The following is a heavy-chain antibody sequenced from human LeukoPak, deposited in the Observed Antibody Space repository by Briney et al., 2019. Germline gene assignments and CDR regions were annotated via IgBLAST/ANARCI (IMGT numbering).Heavy chain of an antibody. CDR3: AKVLSGYGSGSYGARLYYYYGMDV. J-gene: IGHJ6*04. D-gene: IGHD3-10*01. CDR2: ISGSGGST. CDR1: GFTFSSYA. Sequence: GGSLRLSCAASGFTFSSYAMSWVRQAPGKGLEWVSAISGSGGSTYYADSVKGRFTISRDNSKNTLYLQMNSLRAEDTAVYYCAKVLSGYGSGSYGARLYYYYGMDVWGKGTTVTVSS. V-gene: IGHV3-23*01.